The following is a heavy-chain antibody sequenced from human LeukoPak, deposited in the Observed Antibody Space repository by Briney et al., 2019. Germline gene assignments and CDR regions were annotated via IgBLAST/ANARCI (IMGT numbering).Heavy chain of an antibody. CDR2: SIPILGIA. CDR1: VGTCSSYT. D-gene: IGHD6-6*01. Sequence: SVKVSCKASVGTCSSYTISWVRQAPGQGLEWMGRSIPILGIANYAQKFQGRVTITADKSTSTAYMGLSSLRAEDTDVYYCARDYSSSSGGGMDVWGQGTTVTVSS. V-gene: IGHV1-69*04. CDR3: ARDYSSSSGGGMDV. J-gene: IGHJ6*02.